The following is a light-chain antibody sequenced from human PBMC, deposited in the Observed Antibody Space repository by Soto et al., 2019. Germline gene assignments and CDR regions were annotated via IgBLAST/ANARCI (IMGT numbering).Light chain of an antibody. V-gene: IGKV1-39*01. J-gene: IGKJ4*01. CDR2: VAS. CDR1: QSISSY. CDR3: QQSYSTPLT. Sequence: DIQMTQSPSSLSASVGDRVTITCRASQSISSYLNWYQQKPGKAPNILIYVASSLESGVPSRFSGSVSGTDFTLTISSLQPEDFANYYCQQSYSTPLTFGGGTKMEIK.